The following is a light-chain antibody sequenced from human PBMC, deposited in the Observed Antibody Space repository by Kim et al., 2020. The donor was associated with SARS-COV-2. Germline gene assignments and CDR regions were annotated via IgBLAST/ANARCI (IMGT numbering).Light chain of an antibody. CDR1: SSNIGSNY. V-gene: IGLV1-47*01. J-gene: IGLJ3*02. CDR2: RNN. CDR3: AAWDDSLSGPV. Sequence: ELTQPPSAPGTPGQRVTISRSGSSSNIGSNYVYWYQQLPGTAPKLLIYRNNQRPSGVPDRFSGSKSGTSASLAISGLRSEDGADYYCAAWDDSLSGPVFGGGTQLTVL.